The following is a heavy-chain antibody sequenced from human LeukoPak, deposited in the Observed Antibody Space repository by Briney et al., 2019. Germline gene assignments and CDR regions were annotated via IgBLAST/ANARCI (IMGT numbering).Heavy chain of an antibody. CDR1: GGSISSYY. CDR3: GGSGSYPEHYFDY. Sequence: SETLSLTCTVSGGSISSYYWSWIRQPAGKGLEWIGRIYTSGSTNYNPSLKSRVTMSVDTSKNQFSLKLGSVTAADTAVYYCGGSGSYPEHYFDYWGQGTLVTVSS. CDR2: IYTSGST. V-gene: IGHV4-4*07. J-gene: IGHJ4*02. D-gene: IGHD3-10*01.